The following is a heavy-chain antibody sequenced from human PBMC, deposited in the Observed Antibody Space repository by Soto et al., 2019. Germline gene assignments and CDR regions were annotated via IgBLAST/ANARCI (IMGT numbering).Heavy chain of an antibody. CDR3: AKALKGWDDAFDI. V-gene: IGHV1-18*01. Sequence: QVQLVQSGAEVKKPGASVKVSCKASGYTFTSYGIIWVRQAPGQGLEWMGWISAYNGTTDYAQKLQGRVTLTTDTSTGTAYMELRSLRSDDTAVYYCAKALKGWDDAFDIWGQGTMVTVSS. D-gene: IGHD6-19*01. CDR2: ISAYNGTT. CDR1: GYTFTSYG. J-gene: IGHJ3*02.